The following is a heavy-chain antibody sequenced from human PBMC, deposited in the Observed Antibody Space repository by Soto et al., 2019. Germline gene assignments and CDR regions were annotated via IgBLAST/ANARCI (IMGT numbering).Heavy chain of an antibody. CDR2: MTYSGST. D-gene: IGHD1-1*01. CDR1: GGSISSYY. Sequence: QVQLQESGPGLVKPSETLSLTCTVSGGSISSYYWSWIRQPPGKGLEWIGYMTYSGSTNYNPSLKSRVTISVDTSKNQFSLKLSSVTAADTAVYYCARHKDWTTRYYFDYWGQGTLVTVSS. V-gene: IGHV4-59*08. CDR3: ARHKDWTTRYYFDY. J-gene: IGHJ4*02.